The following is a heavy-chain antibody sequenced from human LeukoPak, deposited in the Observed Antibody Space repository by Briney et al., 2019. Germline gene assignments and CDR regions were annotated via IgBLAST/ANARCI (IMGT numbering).Heavy chain of an antibody. CDR2: INDRGGYI. V-gene: IGHV3-23*01. D-gene: IGHD6-19*01. J-gene: IGHJ4*02. CDR3: VRERDRGIEVADDFDY. Sequence: GGSLRLSCAASGFTLSMYSMAWVRQAPGKGLEWVSVINDRGGYIQDADSVKGRFTISRDNSQNTLFLEMNSLRVEDTAVYYCVRERDRGIEVADDFDYWGQGTLVTVSS. CDR1: GFTLSMYS.